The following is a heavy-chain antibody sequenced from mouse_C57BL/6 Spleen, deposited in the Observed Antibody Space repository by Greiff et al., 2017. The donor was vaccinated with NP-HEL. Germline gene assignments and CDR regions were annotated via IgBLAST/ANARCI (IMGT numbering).Heavy chain of an antibody. V-gene: IGHV1-61*01. CDR1: GYTFTSYW. CDR3: ARRDGYYVYFDY. D-gene: IGHD2-3*01. CDR2: IYPSDSET. Sequence: QVQLQQPGAELVRPGSSVKLSCKASGYTFTSYWMDWVKQRPGQGLEWIGNIYPSDSETHYNQKFKDKATLTVDKSSSTAYMQLSSLTSEDSAVYYCARRDGYYVYFDYWGQGTLVTVSA. J-gene: IGHJ3*01.